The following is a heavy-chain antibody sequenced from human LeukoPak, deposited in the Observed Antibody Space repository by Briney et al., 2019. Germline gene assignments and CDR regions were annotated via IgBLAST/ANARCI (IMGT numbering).Heavy chain of an antibody. V-gene: IGHV1-69*05. J-gene: IGHJ4*02. Sequence: ASVKLSCKASGGTFTSYAISWVRQAPGQGLEWMGGIIPIFGTANYAQKFQGRVTITTDESTSTAYMELSSLRSEDTAVYYCARGPRGYSGYDYWGQGTLVTVSS. CDR3: ARGPRGYSGYDY. D-gene: IGHD5-12*01. CDR1: GGTFTSYA. CDR2: IIPIFGTA.